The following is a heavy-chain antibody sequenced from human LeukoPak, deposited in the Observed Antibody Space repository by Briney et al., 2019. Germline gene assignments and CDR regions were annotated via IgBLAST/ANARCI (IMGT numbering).Heavy chain of an antibody. CDR1: GYTFTSYG. J-gene: IGHJ6*03. V-gene: IGHV1-18*01. Sequence: ASVKVSCKASGYTFTSYGISWVRQAPGQGLEWMGWISAYNGNTNYAQKLQGRVTMTTDTSTSTAYMELRSLRSDDTAVYYCARAVLWGGGSGSYDYYYYMDVWGKGTTVTVSS. D-gene: IGHD3-10*01. CDR3: ARAVLWGGGSGSYDYYYYMDV. CDR2: ISAYNGNT.